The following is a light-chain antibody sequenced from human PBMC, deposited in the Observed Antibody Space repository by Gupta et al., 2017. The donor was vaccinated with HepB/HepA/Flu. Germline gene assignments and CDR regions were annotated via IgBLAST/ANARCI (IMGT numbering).Light chain of an antibody. J-gene: IGLJ3*02. V-gene: IGLV1-44*01. CDR1: SSNIGSNT. CDR2: SNN. Sequence: QSVLPQAPSVSGTPGQRVTISCSGSSSNIGSNTVNWYQQLPGTAPKLLIYSNNQRPSGVPDRFSGSKSGTSASLAISGLQSEDEADYYCAAWDDSLNGPVFGGGTKLTVL. CDR3: AAWDDSLNGPV.